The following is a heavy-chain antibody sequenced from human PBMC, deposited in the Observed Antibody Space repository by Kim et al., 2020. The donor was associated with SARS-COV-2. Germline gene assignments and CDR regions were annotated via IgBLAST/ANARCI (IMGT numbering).Heavy chain of an antibody. CDR3: ANDPDTAMVTGLDY. CDR1: GFTFSSYG. V-gene: IGHV3-30*18. Sequence: GGSLRLSCAASGFTFSSYGMHWVRQAPGKGLEWVAVISSDGSNKYYADSVKGRFTITSDNSKNKLYLQMNILRAEDWAAYYCANDPDTAMVTGLDYWGQGTLVTVSS. J-gene: IGHJ4*02. CDR2: ISSDGSNK. D-gene: IGHD5-18*01.